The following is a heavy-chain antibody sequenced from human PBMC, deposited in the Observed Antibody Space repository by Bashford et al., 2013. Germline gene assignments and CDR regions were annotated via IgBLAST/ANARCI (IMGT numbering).Heavy chain of an antibody. D-gene: IGHD5-12*01. J-gene: IGHJ4*02. CDR1: GFTFSSYW. CDR2: IKEDGSET. V-gene: IGHV3-7*01. Sequence: GSLRLSCVVSGFTFSSYWMSWVRQAPGRGLEWVANIKEDGSETAYVDSVKGRFTISRDNAKNSLYLQMNSLRVEDTAVYYCARAAWRGYDFGPWDQGTLVTVSS. CDR3: ARAAWRGYDFGP.